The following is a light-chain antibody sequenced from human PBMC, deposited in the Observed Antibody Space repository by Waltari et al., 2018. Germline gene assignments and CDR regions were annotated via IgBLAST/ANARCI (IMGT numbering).Light chain of an antibody. J-gene: IGLJ1*01. Sequence: SYVVTQPPSVSVAPGETATTTWGGDNLGPYSVPWYQQKAGQAPVLVIFYDRDRPSGIPDRFSGSNSGNTATLTISRVEAGDEARYYCHVWHPHVDPGVFGTGTEVTVL. CDR3: HVWHPHVDPGV. CDR2: YDR. CDR1: NLGPYS. V-gene: IGLV3-21*04.